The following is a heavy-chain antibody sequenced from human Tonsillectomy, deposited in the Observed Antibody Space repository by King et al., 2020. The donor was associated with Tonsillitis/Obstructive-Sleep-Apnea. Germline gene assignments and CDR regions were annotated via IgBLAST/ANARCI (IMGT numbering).Heavy chain of an antibody. CDR1: GFTFSSYW. V-gene: IGHV3-74*01. J-gene: IGHJ6*02. CDR3: AKGDYSKHYYYYGMDV. Sequence: VQLVESGGGLVQPGGSLRLSCAASGFTFSSYWMHWVRQAPGKGLVWVSRINSDGSSTSYADSVKGRFTISRDIAKNTLYLQMNSLRAEDTAVYYCAKGDYSKHYYYYGMDVWGQGTTVTVSS. D-gene: IGHD4-11*01. CDR2: INSDGSST.